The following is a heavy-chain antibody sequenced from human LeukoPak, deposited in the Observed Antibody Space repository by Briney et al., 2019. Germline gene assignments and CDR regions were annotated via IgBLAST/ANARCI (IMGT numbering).Heavy chain of an antibody. CDR3: AKDPYYYDSSGLNWFDP. V-gene: IGHV3-23*01. CDR2: ISGSGGST. J-gene: IGHJ5*02. D-gene: IGHD3-22*01. Sequence: GGSLRLSCAASGFTFSSYAMSWVRQAPGKGLEWVSAISGSGGSTNYADSVKGRFTISRDNSKNTLYLQMNSLRAEDTAVYYCAKDPYYYDSSGLNWFDPWGQGTLVTVSS. CDR1: GFTFSSYA.